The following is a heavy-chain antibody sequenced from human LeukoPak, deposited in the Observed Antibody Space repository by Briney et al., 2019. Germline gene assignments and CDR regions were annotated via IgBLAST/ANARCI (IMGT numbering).Heavy chain of an antibody. CDR3: ATDVMGDY. J-gene: IGHJ4*02. D-gene: IGHD3-16*01. Sequence: GGSLRLSCAASGFTVTNNYMRWVRQAPGKGLEGGSGIYSGRDTYSAASVKGHFTISRHNSNNPLYLQMNSLRPEDTAMYYCATDVMGDYWGQGTLVTVSS. CDR1: GFTVTNNY. CDR2: IYSGRDT. V-gene: IGHV3-53*04.